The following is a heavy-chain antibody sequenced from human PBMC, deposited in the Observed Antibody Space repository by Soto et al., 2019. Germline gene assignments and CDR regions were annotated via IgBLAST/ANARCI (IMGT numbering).Heavy chain of an antibody. D-gene: IGHD6-19*01. CDR3: VVDSSGWYGFFDY. CDR2: ISWNSGSI. Sequence: PGGSLRLSCAASGFTFDDYAMHWVRQAPGKGLEWVSGISWNSGSIGYADSVKGRFTISRDNAKNSLYLQMNSLRAEDTALYYCVVDSSGWYGFFDYWGQGTLVTVSS. J-gene: IGHJ4*02. CDR1: GFTFDDYA. V-gene: IGHV3-9*01.